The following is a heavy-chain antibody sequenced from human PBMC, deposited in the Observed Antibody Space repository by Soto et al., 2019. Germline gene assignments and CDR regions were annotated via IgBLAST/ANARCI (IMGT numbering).Heavy chain of an antibody. D-gene: IGHD5-12*01. CDR2: IITFVGKA. CDR1: GGTLSTYS. J-gene: IGHJ6*03. Sequence: QVQLVQSGPEVKKPGSSVKVSCKTSGGTLSTYSISWVRQAPGQGLEWVGRIITFVGKANVAQEFQGRVTITADRSTDTVYMELRRLTPDDTAVYYCARANGGHDSGGNYMDVWGTGTTVTVSS. CDR3: ARANGGHDSGGNYMDV. V-gene: IGHV1-69*08.